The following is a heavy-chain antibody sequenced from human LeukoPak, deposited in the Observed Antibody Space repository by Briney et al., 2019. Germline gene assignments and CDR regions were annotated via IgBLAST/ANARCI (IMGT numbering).Heavy chain of an antibody. J-gene: IGHJ4*02. CDR3: ASTYYYDSSGRN. V-gene: IGHV1-18*01. CDR1: GYTFTSYG. CDR2: ISAYNGNT. Sequence: ASVKVSFKASGYTFTSYGISWVRQAPGQGLEWMGWISAYNGNTNYAQKLQGRVTMTTDTSTSTAYMELRSMRSDDTAVYYCASTYYYDSSGRNWGQGTLVTVSS. D-gene: IGHD3-22*01.